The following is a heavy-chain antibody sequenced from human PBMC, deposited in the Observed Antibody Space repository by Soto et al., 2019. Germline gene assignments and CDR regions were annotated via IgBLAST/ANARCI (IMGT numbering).Heavy chain of an antibody. V-gene: IGHV3-23*01. Sequence: EVQLLESGGGLVQPGGSLRLSCAASGFTFSNYAMSWFRQAPGKGLEWVSAISGSGISTYYADYVKGRFTISRDNSKNTLYLQMNSLRAEDTAVYYCAKFPERAGIAARVDSWGQGRLVTVSS. CDR2: ISGSGIST. CDR1: GFTFSNYA. D-gene: IGHD6-13*01. CDR3: AKFPERAGIAARVDS. J-gene: IGHJ4*02.